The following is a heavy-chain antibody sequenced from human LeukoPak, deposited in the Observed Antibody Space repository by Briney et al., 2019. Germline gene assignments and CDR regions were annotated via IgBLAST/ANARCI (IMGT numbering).Heavy chain of an antibody. D-gene: IGHD3-10*01. CDR1: GYTFAGYF. Sequence: ASVKVSCKTSGYTFAGYFVHWVRQAPGQGLEWMGWINPNSGGTNYTQNFQGRVTITRDTSITTAYMELSRLTSDDTALYYCARDQGYGSGGYSFNYWGQGTRVTVSS. CDR3: ARDQGYGSGGYSFNY. J-gene: IGHJ4*02. V-gene: IGHV1-2*02. CDR2: INPNSGGT.